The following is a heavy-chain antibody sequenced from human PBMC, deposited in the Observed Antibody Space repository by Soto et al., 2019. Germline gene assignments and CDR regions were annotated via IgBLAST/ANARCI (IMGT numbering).Heavy chain of an antibody. Sequence: QVQLVQSGAEVKKPGSSVKVSCKASGGTFSTYTITWVRQAPGQGLEWMGRIIPIIGIIKYAQKFQGRVTISADKFTGTAYMELTGLRSDYTAVYYCAGDPDSHYNDSHASSYPWGQGTLVTVSS. D-gene: IGHD4-4*01. CDR3: AGDPDSHYNDSHASSYP. J-gene: IGHJ5*02. V-gene: IGHV1-69*08. CDR2: IIPIIGII. CDR1: GGTFSTYT.